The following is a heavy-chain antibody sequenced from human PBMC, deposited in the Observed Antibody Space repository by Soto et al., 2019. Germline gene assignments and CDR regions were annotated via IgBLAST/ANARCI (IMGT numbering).Heavy chain of an antibody. CDR3: ARDPHEFWTSYWFDP. J-gene: IGHJ5*02. D-gene: IGHD3-3*01. Sequence: GAAVKFSCKASGGTFSSYAITWVRQAPGQGLELMGWIIPIYGTANYAQKFQGRVTLTADKSTSTAYMELRSLRSDDTAIYYCARDPHEFWTSYWFDPWGQGTPVTVSS. CDR1: GGTFSSYA. CDR2: IIPIYGTA. V-gene: IGHV1-69*06.